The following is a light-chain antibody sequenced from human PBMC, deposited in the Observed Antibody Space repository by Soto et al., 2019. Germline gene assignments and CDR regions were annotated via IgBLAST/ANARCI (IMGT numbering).Light chain of an antibody. J-gene: IGLJ1*01. CDR1: SSDVGSYNY. CDR3: TSHAARGI. V-gene: IGLV2-8*01. Sequence: QSVLTQPPSASGSPGQSVTISCTGTSSDVGSYNYVSWYQQYPGKAPKLMIYEVTKRPSGVPDRFSGSKSGNTASLTVSGLQAEDEAECYCTSHAARGIFVTGTKV. CDR2: EVT.